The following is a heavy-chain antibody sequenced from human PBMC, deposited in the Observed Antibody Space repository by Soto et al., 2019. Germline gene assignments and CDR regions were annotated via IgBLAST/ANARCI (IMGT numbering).Heavy chain of an antibody. CDR2: IDWDDDK. Sequence: GPTLVNPTQTLTLTCTFSGFSLSTSGMCVSWIRQPPGKALEWLALIDWDDDKYYSTSLKTRLTISKDTSKNHVVLTMTNMDPLDIATYYCAGIKSPEHSVVVTASDYYYFGIDVWGQGTKVTVSS. V-gene: IGHV2-70*01. J-gene: IGHJ6*02. D-gene: IGHD2-21*02. CDR3: AGIKSPEHSVVVTASDYYYFGIDV. CDR1: GFSLSTSGMC.